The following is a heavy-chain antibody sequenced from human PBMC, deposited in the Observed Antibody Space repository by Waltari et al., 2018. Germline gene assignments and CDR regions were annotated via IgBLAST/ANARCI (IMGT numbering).Heavy chain of an antibody. CDR1: GYTFTSYG. J-gene: IGHJ4*02. CDR2: INPNSGGT. Sequence: QVQLVQSGAEVKKPGASVKVSCKASGYTFTSYGISWVRQAPGQGLEWMGRINPNSGGTNYAQKFQGRVTMTRDTSISTAYMELSRLRSDDTAVYYCAPFTPALEDYWGQGTLVTVSS. V-gene: IGHV1-2*06. CDR3: APFTPALEDY.